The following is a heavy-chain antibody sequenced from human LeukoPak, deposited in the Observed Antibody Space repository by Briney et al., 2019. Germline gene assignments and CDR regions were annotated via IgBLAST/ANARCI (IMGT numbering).Heavy chain of an antibody. CDR3: AKDLNYGSGIPDAFDI. J-gene: IGHJ3*02. V-gene: IGHV3-9*01. CDR1: GFTFDDYA. D-gene: IGHD3-10*01. CDR2: ISWNSGSI. Sequence: GGLVQPGGSLRLSCAASGFTFDDYAMHWVRQAPGKGLEWVSGISWNSGSIGYADSVKGRFTISRDNAKNSLYLQMNSLRAEDTALYYCAKDLNYGSGIPDAFDIWGQGTMVTVSS.